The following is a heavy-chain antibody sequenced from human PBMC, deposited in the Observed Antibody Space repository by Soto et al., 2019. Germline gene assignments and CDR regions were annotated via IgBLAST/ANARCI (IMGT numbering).Heavy chain of an antibody. D-gene: IGHD3-16*01. CDR3: AKDHGGSSDY. CDR2: INPNSGGT. Sequence: QVQLVQSGAEVKKPGASVKVSCKASGYTFTGYYMHWVRQAPGQGLEWMVWINPNSGGTNYAQKFQGRVTMTREMSISTASMELSRLRSDDKAVYYCAKDHGGSSDYCGQGTMVTVSA. V-gene: IGHV1-2*02. J-gene: IGHJ4*02. CDR1: GYTFTGYY.